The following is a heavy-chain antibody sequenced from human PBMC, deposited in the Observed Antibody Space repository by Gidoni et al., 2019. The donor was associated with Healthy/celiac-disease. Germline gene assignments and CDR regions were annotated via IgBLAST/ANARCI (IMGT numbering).Heavy chain of an antibody. CDR2: MKSKTDGGTT. Sequence: EVQLLESGGGLVKPGGSLRLSCAASGFTFSNAWMSWVRQAPGKGLEWVGRMKSKTDGGTTEYAAPVKGRFTISRDDSKNTLYLQMNSLKTEDTAVYYCTTDGAITMIVVEGYWGQGTLVTVSS. CDR1: GFTFSNAW. CDR3: TTDGAITMIVVEGY. D-gene: IGHD3-22*01. V-gene: IGHV3-15*01. J-gene: IGHJ4*02.